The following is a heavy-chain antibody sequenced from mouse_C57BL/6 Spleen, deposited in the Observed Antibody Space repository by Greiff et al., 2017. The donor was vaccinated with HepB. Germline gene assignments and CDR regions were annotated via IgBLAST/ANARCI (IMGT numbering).Heavy chain of an antibody. D-gene: IGHD1-1*01. CDR1: GYTFTSYW. CDR3: AREGDYGSSYLRFDY. Sequence: QVQLQQPGAELVKPGASVKLSCKASGYTFTSYWMHWVKQRPGQGLEWIGMIHPNSGSTNYNEKFKSKATLTVDKSSSTAYMQLSSLTSEDSAVYYCAREGDYGSSYLRFDYWGQGTTLTVSS. J-gene: IGHJ2*01. CDR2: IHPNSGST. V-gene: IGHV1-64*01.